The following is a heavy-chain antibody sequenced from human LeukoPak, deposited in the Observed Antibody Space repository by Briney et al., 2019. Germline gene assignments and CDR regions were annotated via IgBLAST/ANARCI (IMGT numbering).Heavy chain of an antibody. CDR3: ARDVHYYDSSGYYYRGPSDY. V-gene: IGHV1-18*01. CDR2: ISAYNGNT. J-gene: IGHJ4*02. CDR1: GYTFTSYG. D-gene: IGHD3-22*01. Sequence: ASVKLSCKASGYTFTSYGISWVRQAPGQGLEWMGWISAYNGNTNYAQKLQGRVTMTTDTSTSTAYMELRSLRSDDTAVYYCARDVHYYDSSGYYYRGPSDYWGQGTLVTVSS.